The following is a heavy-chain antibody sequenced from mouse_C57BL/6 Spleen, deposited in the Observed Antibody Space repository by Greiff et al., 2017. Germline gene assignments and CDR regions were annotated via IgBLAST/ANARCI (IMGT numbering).Heavy chain of an antibody. V-gene: IGHV5-9*01. CDR2: ISGGGGNT. CDR1: GFTFSSYT. CDR3: ASGGYFDV. Sequence: EVQVVESGGGLVKPGGSLKLSCAASGFTFSSYTMSWVRQTPEKRLEWVATISGGGGNTYYPDSVKGRFTISRDNAKNTLYLQMSSLRSEDTALYYCASGGYFDVWGTGTTVTVSS. J-gene: IGHJ1*03.